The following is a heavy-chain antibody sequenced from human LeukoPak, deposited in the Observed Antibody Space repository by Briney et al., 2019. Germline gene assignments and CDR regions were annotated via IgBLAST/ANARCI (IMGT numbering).Heavy chain of an antibody. CDR1: GLSFRNYW. CDR2: IKHDGRET. D-gene: IGHD5-12*01. CDR3: ARDRGHSGYDLYDY. Sequence: GGSLRLSCAASGLSFRNYWMGGVRQAPGKRLEWVANIKHDGRETYYVDSVEGRFTTSRDTAKDSLYLQMNSLRVEDTAIYYCARDRGHSGYDLYDYWGEGTVVTLPS. J-gene: IGHJ4*02. V-gene: IGHV3-7*01.